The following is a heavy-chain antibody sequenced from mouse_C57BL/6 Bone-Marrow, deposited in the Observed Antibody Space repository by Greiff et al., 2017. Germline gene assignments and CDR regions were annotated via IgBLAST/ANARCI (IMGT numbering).Heavy chain of an antibody. CDR2: IYPGDGDT. D-gene: IGHD1-1*01. CDR1: GYAFSSSW. V-gene: IGHV1-82*01. Sequence: VQLQQSGPELVKPGASVKISCKASGYAFSSSWMNWVKQRPGKGLEWIGRIYPGDGDTNYNGKFKGKATLTADKSSSTAYMQLSSLPSEDSAVYFCSKVRYYYYVSPDYWGQGTSVTVSS. CDR3: SKVRYYYYVSPDY. J-gene: IGHJ4*01.